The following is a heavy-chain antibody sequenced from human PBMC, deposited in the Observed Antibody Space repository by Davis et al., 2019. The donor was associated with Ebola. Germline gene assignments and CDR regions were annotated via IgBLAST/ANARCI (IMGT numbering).Heavy chain of an antibody. Sequence: SGPTLVKPTQTLTLTCDISGFSLSTPGMCVSWIRQPPGKALEWLALIDWLDSRYYSTFLRTRLTISKGTSENQVVLRMTDMDPVDTATYYCARMTRLGGAPRGGEFDAWGHGTLVTVSS. CDR1: GFSLSTPGMC. CDR3: ARMTRLGGAPRGGEFDA. V-gene: IGHV2-70*01. D-gene: IGHD3-16*01. CDR2: IDWLDSR. J-gene: IGHJ4*01.